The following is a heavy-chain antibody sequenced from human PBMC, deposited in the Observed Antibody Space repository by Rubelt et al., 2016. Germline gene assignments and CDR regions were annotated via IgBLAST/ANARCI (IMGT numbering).Heavy chain of an antibody. CDR3: ARPTGRYDAFDI. CDR2: MNPNSGGT. Sequence: QVQLVQSGAEVKKPGASVKVSCKASGYTFTSYDINWVRQATGQGLEWMGWMNPNSGGTNYAQKFQGRVTMTRDTSISTAYMELSRLRSDDTAVYYCARPTGRYDAFDIWGQGTMVTVSS. V-gene: IGHV1-2*02. CDR1: GYTFTSYD. J-gene: IGHJ3*02. D-gene: IGHD3-10*01.